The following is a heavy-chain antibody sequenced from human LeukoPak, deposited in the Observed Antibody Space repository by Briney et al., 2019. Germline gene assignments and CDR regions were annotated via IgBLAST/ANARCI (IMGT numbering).Heavy chain of an antibody. V-gene: IGHV4-38-2*02. J-gene: IGHJ5*02. CDR1: GYSISSGYY. CDR2: IYHSGST. D-gene: IGHD5-24*01. Sequence: SETLSLTCTVSGYSISSGYYWGWIRQPPGKGLEWIGSIYHSGSTYYNPSLKSRVTISVDTSKNQFSLKLSSVTAADTAVYYCASNSRDGYENWFDPWGQGTLVTVSS. CDR3: ASNSRDGYENWFDP.